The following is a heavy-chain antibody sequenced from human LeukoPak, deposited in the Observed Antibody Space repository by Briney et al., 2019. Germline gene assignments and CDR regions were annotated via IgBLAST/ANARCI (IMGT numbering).Heavy chain of an antibody. CDR2: IWNDGSSQ. D-gene: IGHD4-11*01. Sequence: GGSLRLSCAASKFTFSHYGMHWVRQAPGKGLEWVAVIWNDGSSQYYADSVKGRFTVSGDNSQKTLYLQMNGLRPEDTAVYYCAKDAERGFDYSNSLDKWGQGTLVTVSS. V-gene: IGHV3-33*06. CDR1: KFTFSHYG. J-gene: IGHJ4*02. CDR3: AKDAERGFDYSNSLDK.